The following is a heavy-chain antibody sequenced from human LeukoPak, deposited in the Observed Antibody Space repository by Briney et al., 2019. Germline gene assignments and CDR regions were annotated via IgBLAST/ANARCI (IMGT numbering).Heavy chain of an antibody. Sequence: SVKVSCTASRGTFSSYAISWVRQAPGQGLEWMGGINPILGTANYAQKFQSRVTITADEFTSTAYMELSSLRSEDTAVYYWARDRPGRYCSSTRCYMASPFDRWGQGTLVTVSS. CDR1: RGTFSSYA. CDR3: ARDRPGRYCSSTRCYMASPFDR. V-gene: IGHV1-69*01. D-gene: IGHD2-2*02. CDR2: INPILGTA. J-gene: IGHJ5*02.